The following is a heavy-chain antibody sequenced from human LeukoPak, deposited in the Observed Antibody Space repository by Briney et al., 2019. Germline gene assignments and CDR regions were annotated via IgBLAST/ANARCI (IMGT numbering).Heavy chain of an antibody. D-gene: IGHD1-26*01. J-gene: IGHJ4*02. CDR1: GFTFSSYT. CDR2: ISSSSRDI. V-gene: IGHV3-21*01. Sequence: PGGSLRLSCAASGFTFSSYTMNWVRQAPGKGLEWVAAISSSSRDIFYADSVKGRFSISRDNTQNSLSLRMNSLSAEDTAVYYCVREAAATLFDYWGQGTLVTVSS. CDR3: VREAAATLFDY.